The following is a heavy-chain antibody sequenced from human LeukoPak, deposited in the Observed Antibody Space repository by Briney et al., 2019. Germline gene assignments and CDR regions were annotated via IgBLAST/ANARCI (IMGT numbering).Heavy chain of an antibody. CDR1: GYSFTSYW. J-gene: IGHJ4*02. CDR2: IYPGDSDT. D-gene: IGHD5-24*01. CDR3: ARLEGMPTSSVDY. Sequence: GESLKISCKGSGYSFTSYWIGWVRQMPGKGLEWMGIIYPGDSDTRYNPSFQGQVIISADKSLSTAYLQWSSLKASDTAMYYCARLEGMPTSSVDYWGQGTLVTVSS. V-gene: IGHV5-51*01.